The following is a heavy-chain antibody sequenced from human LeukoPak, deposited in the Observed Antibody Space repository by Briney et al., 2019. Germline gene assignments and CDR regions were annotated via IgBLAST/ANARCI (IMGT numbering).Heavy chain of an antibody. CDR2: IYYSGST. CDR1: GGSISSHY. J-gene: IGHJ3*02. Sequence: SETLSLTCTVSGGSISSHYWSWLRQPPGKGLEGIGYIYYSGSTNYNASLKRRVTISVHTSKNHFSLKLSSVTAADTAVYYCARVCCAGAFDIWGQGTMVTVSS. CDR3: ARVCCAGAFDI. V-gene: IGHV4-59*11.